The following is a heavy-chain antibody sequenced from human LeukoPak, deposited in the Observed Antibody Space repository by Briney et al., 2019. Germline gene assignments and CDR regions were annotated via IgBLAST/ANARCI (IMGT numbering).Heavy chain of an antibody. V-gene: IGHV4-34*01. CDR1: GGSFSGYY. D-gene: IGHD2-15*01. J-gene: IGHJ4*02. Sequence: PSETLTLTCAVYGGSFSGYYWSWIRQPPGKGLEWIGEINYSGSTKYNPSLKSRVTITVDTNKNQFSLKLSSGPAADTAVHYCARSDIVVVVAAPHFDDWGQGTLVTVSS. CDR2: INYSGST. CDR3: ARSDIVVVVAAPHFDD.